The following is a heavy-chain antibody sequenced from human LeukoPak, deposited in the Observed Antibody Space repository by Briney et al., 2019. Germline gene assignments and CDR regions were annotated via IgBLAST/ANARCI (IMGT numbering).Heavy chain of an antibody. V-gene: IGHV3-30*04. D-gene: IGHD3-10*01. CDR1: GFTFSSYA. J-gene: IGHJ3*02. CDR2: ISYDGSNK. Sequence: QAGRSLRLSCAASGFTFSSYAMHWVRQAPGKGLEGVAVISYDGSNKYYADSVKGRFTISRDNSKNTLYLQMNSLRAEDTAVYYCARDLSQWFGGLFPPRFDAFDISGQGTMVTVSS. CDR3: ARDLSQWFGGLFPPRFDAFDI.